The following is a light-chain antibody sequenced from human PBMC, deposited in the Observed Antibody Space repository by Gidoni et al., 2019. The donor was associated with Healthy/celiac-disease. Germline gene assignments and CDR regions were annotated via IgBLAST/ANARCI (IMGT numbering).Light chain of an antibody. J-gene: IGKJ5*01. CDR1: QGVSSS. CDR2: DAS. V-gene: IGKV3D-11*01. CDR3: QHRSNGHP. Sequence: IVLTHSPATLSFSPWERATLSCRASQGVSSSLVWYQQKPSQAPRLLIYDASNRATGIPARFSGSGPGTDFTLTISSLEHEDFAVYYGQHRSNGHPVGEGTRLEIK.